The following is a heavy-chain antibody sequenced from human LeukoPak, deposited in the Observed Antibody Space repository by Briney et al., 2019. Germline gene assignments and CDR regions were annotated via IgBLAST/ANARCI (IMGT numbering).Heavy chain of an antibody. CDR1: RYTLTELS. CDR3: SSTITMFRGVSNAFDI. Sequence: ASVTVSCKVSRYTLTELSMQWVRQAPGKGLEGRGGFDPEDCETIYAQKFQGRVTMTEDTSTDTAYMELSSLRSEDTAVYYCSSTITMFRGVSNAFDIWGQGTMVTVSS. CDR2: FDPEDCET. J-gene: IGHJ3*02. V-gene: IGHV1-24*01. D-gene: IGHD3-10*01.